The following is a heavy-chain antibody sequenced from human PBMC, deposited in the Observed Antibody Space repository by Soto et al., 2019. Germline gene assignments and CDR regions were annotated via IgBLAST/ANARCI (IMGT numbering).Heavy chain of an antibody. V-gene: IGHV1-2*02. J-gene: IGHJ6*02. Sequence: QVQLVQSGAEVKKPGASVKVSCKASGFTFSAYYIYWVRQAPGQGLEWIGWINPNSGGTNNAQKFQGRVTIARDTSTSTVSMELSALIPDDTAVYYCARSLLDEYSSSWRSAYYGMDVWGQGTTVTVSS. CDR2: INPNSGGT. CDR3: ARSLLDEYSSSWRSAYYGMDV. D-gene: IGHD6-13*01. CDR1: GFTFSAYY.